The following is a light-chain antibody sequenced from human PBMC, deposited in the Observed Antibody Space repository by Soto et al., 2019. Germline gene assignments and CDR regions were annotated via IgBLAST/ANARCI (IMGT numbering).Light chain of an antibody. J-gene: IGLJ2*01. CDR3: QSYDSSLREV. V-gene: IGLV1-40*01. CDR2: GNS. Sequence: QSVLTQPPSVSGAPGQRVTISCTGSSSNIGAGYDVHWYQQLPGTAPKLLIYGNSNRPSGVPDRFSGSKSGTSASLAITGLQADDEADYYCQSYDSSLREVFGGGTKVTVL. CDR1: SSNIGAGYD.